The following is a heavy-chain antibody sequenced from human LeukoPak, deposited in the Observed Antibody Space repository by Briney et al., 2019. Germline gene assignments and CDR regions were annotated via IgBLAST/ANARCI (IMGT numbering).Heavy chain of an antibody. V-gene: IGHV3-21*01. CDR3: ARISSGTQGG. Sequence: GGSLRLSCAASGFTFSSYSMNWVRQAPGKGLEWVSYIDSDTDDIHYADSVKGRFTISRDNAKNSLYLQMNSLRAEDTAVYYCARISSGTQGGWGQGTLVTVSS. CDR2: IDSDTDDI. J-gene: IGHJ4*02. D-gene: IGHD3-22*01. CDR1: GFTFSSYS.